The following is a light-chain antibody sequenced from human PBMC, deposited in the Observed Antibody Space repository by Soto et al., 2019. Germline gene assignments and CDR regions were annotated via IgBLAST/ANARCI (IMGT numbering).Light chain of an antibody. CDR3: TSYTSGGERV. V-gene: IGLV2-14*01. CDR1: SSDVGGYNY. CDR2: EVS. J-gene: IGLJ2*01. Sequence: QSALTQPASVSGSPGQSITISCTGTSSDVGGYNYVSWYQQHPGKAPKLIIYEVSDRPSGVSNRFSGSKSGNTASLTISGLQAEDEADYYCTSYTSGGERVFGGGTKRTV.